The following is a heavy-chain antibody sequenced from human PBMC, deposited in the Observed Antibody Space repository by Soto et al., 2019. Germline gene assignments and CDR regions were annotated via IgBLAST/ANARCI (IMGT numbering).Heavy chain of an antibody. Sequence: PGESLKMSCKGSGYSFTSYWIGWVRQMPGKGLEWMGFIYPGDSDTRYSPSFQGQVTISADKSISTAYPQWSSLKASDTAMYYCARAPTGYDPYYGMDVWGQGTTVTVSS. J-gene: IGHJ6*02. CDR2: IYPGDSDT. V-gene: IGHV5-51*01. D-gene: IGHD3-3*01. CDR3: ARAPTGYDPYYGMDV. CDR1: GYSFTSYW.